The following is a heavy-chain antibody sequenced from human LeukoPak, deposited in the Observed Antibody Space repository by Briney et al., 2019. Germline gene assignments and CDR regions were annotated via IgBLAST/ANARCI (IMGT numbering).Heavy chain of an antibody. CDR3: ARGVTGGWYGDFQH. CDR1: GGSINTYF. J-gene: IGHJ1*01. CDR2: IYYSGST. V-gene: IGHV4-59*01. D-gene: IGHD6-19*01. Sequence: SETLSLTCTVSGGSINTYFWSWIRQPPGKGLEWSGYIYYSGSTNYNPSLTRRISTSVDTSKNPFYLKLSSVTAAATAVYYCARGVTGGWYGDFQHWGQGTLVTVSS.